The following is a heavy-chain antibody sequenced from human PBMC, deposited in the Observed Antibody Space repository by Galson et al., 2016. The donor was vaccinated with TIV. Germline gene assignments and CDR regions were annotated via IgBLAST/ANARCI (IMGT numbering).Heavy chain of an antibody. Sequence: SVKVSCKVSGGSFSTYAINWVRQAPGQGPEWMGRIIPILGPTKYAQRFQGIVSITADKSTNTAYMDLSSLRSYDTAVYYCARDNQATFGYDDAFDIWGQGTLVTVSS. CDR1: GGSFSTYA. CDR3: ARDNQATFGYDDAFDI. V-gene: IGHV1-69*06. CDR2: IIPILGPT. J-gene: IGHJ3*02. D-gene: IGHD5-12*01.